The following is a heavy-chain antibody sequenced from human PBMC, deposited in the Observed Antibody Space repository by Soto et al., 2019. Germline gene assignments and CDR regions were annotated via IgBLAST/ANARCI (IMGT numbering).Heavy chain of an antibody. CDR3: ARRPAGRAFDI. CDR2: IIPIFGTA. D-gene: IGHD6-13*01. J-gene: IGHJ3*02. Sequence: SVKGSCNASGGPFSSYASIWVRQAPGQGLEWMGGIIPIFGTANYAQKFQGRVTITADESTSTAYMELSSLRSEDTAVYYCARRPAGRAFDIWGQGTMVTVSS. CDR1: GGPFSSYA. V-gene: IGHV1-69*01.